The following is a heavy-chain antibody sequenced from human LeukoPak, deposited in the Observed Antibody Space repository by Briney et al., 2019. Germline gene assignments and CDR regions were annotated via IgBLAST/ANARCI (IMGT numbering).Heavy chain of an antibody. CDR3: ARGFLGLNGGA. D-gene: IGHD1-26*01. Sequence: PSETLSLTCGVSGGSFSGYYWNWIRQAPGKGLEWIGEINHNGSTSSNPSLKSRVTISVDTSRSRFSLKLNSATAADTAVYYCARGFLGLNGGAWGQGTTVTVSS. CDR1: GGSFSGYY. J-gene: IGHJ6*02. V-gene: IGHV4-34*01. CDR2: INHNGST.